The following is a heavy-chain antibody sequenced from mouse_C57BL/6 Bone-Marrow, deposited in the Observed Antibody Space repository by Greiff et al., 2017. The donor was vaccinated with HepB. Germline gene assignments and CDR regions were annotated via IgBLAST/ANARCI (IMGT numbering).Heavy chain of an antibody. Sequence: VQLQQSGPELVKPGASVKISCKASGYTFTDYYMNWVKQSHGKSLEWIGDINPNNGGTSYNQKFKGKATLTVDKSSSTAYMELRSLTSEVSAVSYCAREVCYYSYYCGYCGRGTTLTVSS. V-gene: IGHV1-26*01. CDR3: AREVCYYSYYCGY. J-gene: IGHJ2*01. CDR1: GYTFTDYY. CDR2: INPNNGGT. D-gene: IGHD2-3*01.